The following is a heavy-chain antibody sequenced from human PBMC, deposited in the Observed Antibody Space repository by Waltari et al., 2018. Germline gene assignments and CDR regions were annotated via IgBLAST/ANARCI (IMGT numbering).Heavy chain of an antibody. CDR1: GCDFNTYW. Sequence: EVHLVQSGAEVKKPGESLKISCQGSGCDFNTYWVGWVRQMPGKGLEWMGIIYPYDSQTTYSPSFEGQVTISADKSIATAYLQWGSLKASDTAIYYCARQSGESRSFDFWGQGTLVSVSS. CDR2: IYPYDSQT. D-gene: IGHD3-3*01. V-gene: IGHV5-51*01. CDR3: ARQSGESRSFDF. J-gene: IGHJ4*02.